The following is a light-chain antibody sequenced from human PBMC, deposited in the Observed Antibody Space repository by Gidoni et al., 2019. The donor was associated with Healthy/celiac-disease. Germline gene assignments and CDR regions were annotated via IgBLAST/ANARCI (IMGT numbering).Light chain of an antibody. J-gene: IGKJ1*01. CDR3: QQLNSYLPWT. V-gene: IGKV1-9*01. CDR2: AAS. Sequence: DIQLTQSPSFLSASVGDRVTITCRASQGISSYLAWYQQKPGKAPKLLIDAASTLQSGVPSRFSGSGSGTEFTLTISSLQPEDFATYYCQQLNSYLPWTFGQGTKVEIK. CDR1: QGISSY.